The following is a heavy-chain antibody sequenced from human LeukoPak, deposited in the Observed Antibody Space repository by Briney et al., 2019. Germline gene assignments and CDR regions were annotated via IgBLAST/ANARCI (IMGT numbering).Heavy chain of an antibody. J-gene: IGHJ4*02. CDR2: IYHSGAT. CDR1: GYSISSGYY. Sequence: SETLSLTCTVSGYSISSGYYWGWIRPSPEKGLEWIGSIYHSGATYYNPFLKSRVTISVDTSKNQFSLKVTSVTAADTAVYYCARDLGMAGIAPVDYWGQGTLVTVSS. V-gene: IGHV4-38-2*02. CDR3: ARDLGMAGIAPVDY. D-gene: IGHD6-19*01.